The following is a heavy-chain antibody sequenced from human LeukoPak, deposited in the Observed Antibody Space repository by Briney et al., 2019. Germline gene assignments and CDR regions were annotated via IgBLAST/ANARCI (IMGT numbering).Heavy chain of an antibody. D-gene: IGHD3-22*01. V-gene: IGHV4-39*07. CDR3: ARDDSSGYFDP. CDR2: IYYSGST. J-gene: IGHJ5*02. Sequence: SETLSLTCTVSGGSISSSSYYWGWIRQPPRKGLEWIGSIYYSGSTYYNPSLKSRVTIPVDTSKNQFSLKLSSVTAADTAVYYCARDDSSGYFDPWGQGTLVTVSS. CDR1: GGSISSSSYY.